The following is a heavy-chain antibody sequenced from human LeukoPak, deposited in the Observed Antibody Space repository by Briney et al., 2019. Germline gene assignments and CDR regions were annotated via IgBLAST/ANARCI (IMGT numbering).Heavy chain of an antibody. CDR1: GGTFSSYA. CDR3: ARVNWNYENYYYYMDV. CDR2: IIPIFGTA. D-gene: IGHD1-7*01. J-gene: IGHJ6*03. Sequence: SVKVSCKASGGTFSSYAISWVRQAPGQGLEWMGGIIPIFGTANYAQKFQGRVTITADESTSTAYMELSSLRSEDTAVYYCARVNWNYENYYYYMDVWGKGTTVTVSS. V-gene: IGHV1-69*13.